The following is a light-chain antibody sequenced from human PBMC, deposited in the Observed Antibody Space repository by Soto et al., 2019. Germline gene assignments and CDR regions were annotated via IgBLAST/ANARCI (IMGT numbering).Light chain of an antibody. CDR2: GTS. CDR1: QSVSRNY. Sequence: IVLTQSPGTLSLSPGERATLSCRASQSVSRNYLAWYQQKPGQAPRLLIYGTSSRATGIPDRFSGSGSGTDFTLTISRLEPEDFAVYYCQQYGNSPITFGQGTRLEIK. CDR3: QQYGNSPIT. J-gene: IGKJ5*01. V-gene: IGKV3-20*01.